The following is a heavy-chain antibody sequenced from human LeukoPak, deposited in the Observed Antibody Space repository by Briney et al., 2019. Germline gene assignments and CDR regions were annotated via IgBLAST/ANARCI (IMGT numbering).Heavy chain of an antibody. Sequence: PSETLSLTCTVSGGSISSSSYYWGWIRQPPGKGLEWIGSIYYSGSTYYNPSLKSRVTVSVDTSKNQFSLKLSSVTAADTAVYYCARGRNDDYGDYGRFDYWGQGTLVTVSS. CDR3: ARGRNDDYGDYGRFDY. CDR1: GGSISSSSYY. J-gene: IGHJ4*02. CDR2: IYYSGST. V-gene: IGHV4-39*07. D-gene: IGHD4-17*01.